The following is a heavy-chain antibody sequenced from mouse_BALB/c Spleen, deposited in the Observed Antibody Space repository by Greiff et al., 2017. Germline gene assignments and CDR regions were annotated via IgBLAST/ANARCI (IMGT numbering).Heavy chain of an antibody. CDR1: GFTFSDYY. CDR3: ARHEATGYFDV. J-gene: IGHJ1*01. Sequence: EVMLVESGGGLVKPGGSLKLSCAASGFTFSDYYMYWVRQTPEKRLEWVAYISSGSSTIYYADTVKGRFTISRDNPKNTLFLQMTSLRSEDTAMYYCARHEATGYFDVWGAGTTVTVSS. CDR2: ISSGSSTI. V-gene: IGHV5-17*01.